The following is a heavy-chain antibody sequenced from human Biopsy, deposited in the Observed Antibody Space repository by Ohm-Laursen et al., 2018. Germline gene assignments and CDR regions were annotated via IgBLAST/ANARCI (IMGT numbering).Heavy chain of an antibody. D-gene: IGHD3-16*02. V-gene: IGHV3-48*03. Sequence: SLRLSCTASGFTFRTYEMNWVRQAPGKGLEWVSHIGSSGSTIYYADSVKGRFTISRDNAKNSLYLQVSSLRAEDTAVYYCARPYFWGSYRSPYFDSWGQGTLVAVSP. CDR1: GFTFRTYE. CDR3: ARPYFWGSYRSPYFDS. J-gene: IGHJ4*02. CDR2: IGSSGSTI.